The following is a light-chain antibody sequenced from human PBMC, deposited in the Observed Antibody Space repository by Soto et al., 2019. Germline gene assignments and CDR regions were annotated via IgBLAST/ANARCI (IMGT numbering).Light chain of an antibody. CDR2: DDS. J-gene: IGLJ2*01. V-gene: IGLV3-21*02. CDR1: NIGSKS. Sequence: SYELTQPPSVSVAPGQTARITCGGNNIGSKSVHWYQQKPGQAPVLVVYDDSDRPSGIPERFSGSNSGNTATLTISGLRSEDEADYYCASWDDNLSGVVFGGGTQLTVL. CDR3: ASWDDNLSGVV.